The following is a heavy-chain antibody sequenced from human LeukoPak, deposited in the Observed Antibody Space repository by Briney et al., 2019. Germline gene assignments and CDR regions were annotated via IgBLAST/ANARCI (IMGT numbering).Heavy chain of an antibody. Sequence: ASVHVSCTASGYTFIDYYIQWVRQAPGQGLEWMGTINPRGGSTRHAQRSQGRVTMTRDTSTSTLYMELSSLTSEDTAVYYCARKFGGSGYYFDYWGQGTLVTVSS. V-gene: IGHV1-46*01. J-gene: IGHJ4*02. CDR2: INPRGGST. D-gene: IGHD2-15*01. CDR3: ARKFGGSGYYFDY. CDR1: GYTFIDYY.